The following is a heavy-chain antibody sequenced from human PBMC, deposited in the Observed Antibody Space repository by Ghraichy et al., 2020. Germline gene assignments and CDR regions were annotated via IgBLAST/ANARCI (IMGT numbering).Heavy chain of an antibody. CDR3: ARRVVVSAGDWFDP. CDR2: IKQDGTAQ. CDR1: GFTFSSYW. Sequence: GGSLRLSCAASGFTFSSYWMTWVRQAPGKGLEWVANIKQDGTAQYYVGSVKGRFTISRVNAKNSLYLQMNTLRAEDTAVYYCARRVVVSAGDWFDPWGQGTLVTVSS. D-gene: IGHD2-15*01. J-gene: IGHJ5*02. V-gene: IGHV3-7*01.